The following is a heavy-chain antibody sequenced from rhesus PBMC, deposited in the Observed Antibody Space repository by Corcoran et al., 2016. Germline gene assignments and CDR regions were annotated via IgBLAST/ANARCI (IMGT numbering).Heavy chain of an antibody. CDR1: GFSISSGYY. V-gene: IGHV4S14*01. CDR2: IHGSGGPN. Sequence: QVQLQESGPGLVKPSETLSLTCAVSGFSISSGYYWGWIRQPPGQGLEWIGYIHGSGGPNFLPPALKGRGTLAVDTAKNQFSLKRSSVTSADTAVYYWAREPTTYYSGSYYDYWGQGVLVTVSS. D-gene: IGHD3-16*01. J-gene: IGHJ4*01. CDR3: AREPTTYYSGSYYDY.